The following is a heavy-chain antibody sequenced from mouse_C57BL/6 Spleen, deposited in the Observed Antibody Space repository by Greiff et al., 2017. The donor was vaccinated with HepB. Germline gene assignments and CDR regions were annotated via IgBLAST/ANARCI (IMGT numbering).Heavy chain of an antibody. D-gene: IGHD1-1*01. Sequence: EVNVVESGGGLVKPGGSLKLSCAASGFTFSDYGMHWVRQAPEKGLEWVAYISSGSSTIYYADTVKGRFTISRDNAKNTLFLQMTSLRSEDTAMYYCARRSTVVADYYAMDYWGQGTSVTVSS. CDR3: ARRSTVVADYYAMDY. V-gene: IGHV5-17*01. CDR2: ISSGSSTI. J-gene: IGHJ4*01. CDR1: GFTFSDYG.